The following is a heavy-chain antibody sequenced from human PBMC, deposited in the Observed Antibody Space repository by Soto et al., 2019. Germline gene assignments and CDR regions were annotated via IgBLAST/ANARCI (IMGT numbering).Heavy chain of an antibody. V-gene: IGHV3-33*01. J-gene: IGHJ4*02. CDR1: GFTFSSYG. Sequence: QVQLVESGGGVVQPGRSLRLSCAASGFTFSSYGMLWVRQAPDKGLEWVAVIGYDGSNKYYADSVKGRFTISRDNSKNTLYLQMNSLRAEDTAVYYCARGNYDSDYWGQGTLVTVSS. CDR3: ARGNYDSDY. CDR2: IGYDGSNK. D-gene: IGHD3-22*01.